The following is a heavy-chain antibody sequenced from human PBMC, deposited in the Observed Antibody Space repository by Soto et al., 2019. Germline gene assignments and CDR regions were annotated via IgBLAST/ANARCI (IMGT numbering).Heavy chain of an antibody. D-gene: IGHD2-2*01. CDR2: IYYSGST. CDR1: GGSISSGDYC. Sequence: KTSETLSLTCTVSGGSISSGDYCFGCIRQPPWKGLEWIGYIYYSGSTYYNPSLKSRVTISVDTSKNQFSLKLSSVTAADTAVYYCARESACYGSSTSCYNWFDPWGQGTLVTVSS. J-gene: IGHJ5*02. CDR3: ARESACYGSSTSCYNWFDP. V-gene: IGHV4-30-4*01.